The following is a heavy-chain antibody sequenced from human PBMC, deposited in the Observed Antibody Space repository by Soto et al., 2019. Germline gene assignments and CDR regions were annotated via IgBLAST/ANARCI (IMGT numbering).Heavy chain of an antibody. J-gene: IGHJ3*02. CDR2: VSDNGGSRGGT. V-gene: IGHV3-23*01. CDR3: ARAKAVVIAALDI. CDR1: GFMFNNSA. Sequence: GGSLRLSCKASGFMFNNSAMTWVRQAPGQGLQWVASVSDNGGSRGGTYYADSVKGRFTISRNNSKNPLYLQLDSLTGADTAVYYCARAKAVVIAALDIWGQGTMVTVSS. D-gene: IGHD2-21*01.